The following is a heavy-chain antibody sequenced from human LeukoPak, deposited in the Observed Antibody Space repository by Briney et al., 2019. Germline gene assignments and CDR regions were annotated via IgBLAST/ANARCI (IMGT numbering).Heavy chain of an antibody. Sequence: PSETLSLTCTVSGDSISSGDSYWSWIRQSPGRGLEWIGYIYYRGNTYYNPSLKSRVTISIYTSKNQFSLNLSSVTAADTAVYYCARERTVTGRRPDYFDYWGQGTLVTVSS. V-gene: IGHV4-30-4*01. CDR3: ARERTVTGRRPDYFDY. D-gene: IGHD4-17*01. J-gene: IGHJ4*02. CDR1: GDSISSGDSY. CDR2: IYYRGNT.